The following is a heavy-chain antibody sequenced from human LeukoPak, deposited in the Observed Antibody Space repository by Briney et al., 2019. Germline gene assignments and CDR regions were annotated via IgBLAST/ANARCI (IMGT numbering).Heavy chain of an antibody. V-gene: IGHV1-24*01. CDR2: FDPEDGET. D-gene: IGHD6-19*01. J-gene: IGHJ4*02. CDR1: GYTLTELS. CDR3: ATGTRSGWVFDY. Sequence: GASVKVSCKVSGYTLTELSMHWVRQAPGKGLEWMGGFDPEDGETIYAQKFQGRVTMTEDTSTDTAYMELSSLRSEDTAAYYCATGTRSGWVFDYWGQGTLVTVSS.